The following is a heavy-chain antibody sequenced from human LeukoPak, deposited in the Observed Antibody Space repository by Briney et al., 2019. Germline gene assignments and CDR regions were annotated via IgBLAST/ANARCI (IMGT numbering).Heavy chain of an antibody. CDR1: GGSISSSSYY. V-gene: IGHV4-39*07. J-gene: IGHJ6*02. CDR2: IYYSGST. CDR3: ARDGIAAAGPDGMDV. Sequence: SETLSLTCTVSGGSISSSSYYWGWIRQPPGKGLEWIGSIYYSGSTYYNPSLKSRVTISVDTSKNQFSLKLSSVTAADTAVYYCARDGIAAAGPDGMDVWGQGTTVTVSS. D-gene: IGHD6-13*01.